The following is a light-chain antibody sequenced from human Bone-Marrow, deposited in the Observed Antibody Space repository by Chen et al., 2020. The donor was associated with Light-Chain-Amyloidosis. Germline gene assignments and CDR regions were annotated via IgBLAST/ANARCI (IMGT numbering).Light chain of an antibody. V-gene: IGLV3-25*03. J-gene: IGLJ2*01. Sequence: SYELTQPPSVSVSPGQTARITCSGDDLPTEYAYWYQQKQGQAPVLVIHRKTERPSGISERFAGSSSGTTATLTISGVQAGDEADYHCQSADSSGTYEVIFGGGTKLTVL. CDR3: QSADSSGTYEVI. CDR2: RKT. CDR1: DLPTEY.